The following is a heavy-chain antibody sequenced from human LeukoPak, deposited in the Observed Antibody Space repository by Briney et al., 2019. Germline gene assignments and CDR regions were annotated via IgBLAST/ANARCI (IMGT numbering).Heavy chain of an antibody. V-gene: IGHV7-4-1*02. D-gene: IGHD3-22*01. Sequence: GASVKVSCKASGYSFTGYYIHWVRQAPGQGLEWMGWINTNTGNSTYAQGFTGRFVFSLDTSVSTAYLQISSLKAGDTAVYYCASDDSLRAFDIWGQGTMVTVSS. J-gene: IGHJ3*02. CDR3: ASDDSLRAFDI. CDR2: INTNTGNS. CDR1: GYSFTGYY.